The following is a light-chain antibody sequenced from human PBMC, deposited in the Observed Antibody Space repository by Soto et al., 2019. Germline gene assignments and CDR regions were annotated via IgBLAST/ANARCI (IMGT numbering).Light chain of an antibody. CDR3: QQGFSSPWT. J-gene: IGKJ3*01. CDR1: QTIDNY. V-gene: IGKV1-39*01. Sequence: DIQMTQSPSSLSASVGDRVTINCRANQTIDNYVNWYQLRPGRGPKLLIYGASTLQTGVTSRFSGSGSGTEFALTIDSLQPEDFGTYSCQQGFSSPWTFGPGTKVDLK. CDR2: GAS.